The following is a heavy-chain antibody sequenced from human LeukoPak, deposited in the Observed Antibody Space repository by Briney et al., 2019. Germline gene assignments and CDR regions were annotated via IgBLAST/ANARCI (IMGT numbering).Heavy chain of an antibody. Sequence: GSLRLSCAASGFTFSSYTMSWVRQAPGKGLEWVSTITTSDGNTYYADSVKGRFAVSRDNSKNTLYLQMNSLRAEDTAVYYCAKDGGLWVSAHWGDSWGRGTLVTVSS. CDR2: ITTSDGNT. J-gene: IGHJ4*02. V-gene: IGHV3-23*01. CDR1: GFTFSSYT. CDR3: AKDGGLWVSAHWGDS. D-gene: IGHD7-27*01.